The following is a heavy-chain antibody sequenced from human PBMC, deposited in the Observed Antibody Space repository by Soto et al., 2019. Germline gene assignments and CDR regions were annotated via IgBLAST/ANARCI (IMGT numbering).Heavy chain of an antibody. J-gene: IGHJ4*02. V-gene: IGHV4-59*01. Sequence: SETLSLTCTVSGGSISTYSWSWIRQPPGKGLEWIGYISYSGSTNYNPSLKSRVTISVDTSKNQFSLKLSSVTAADTAVYYCARGGDYSNYHTPYYFDYWGQGTLVTVSS. D-gene: IGHD4-4*01. CDR3: ARGGDYSNYHTPYYFDY. CDR1: GGSISTYS. CDR2: ISYSGST.